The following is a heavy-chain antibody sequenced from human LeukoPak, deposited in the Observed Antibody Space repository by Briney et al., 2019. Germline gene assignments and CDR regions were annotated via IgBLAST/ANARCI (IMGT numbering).Heavy chain of an antibody. CDR3: ARVQRTTGTTGWFDP. CDR1: GGTFSSYA. Sequence: GASVKVSCKASGGTFSSYAISWVRQAPGQGLEWMGGIIPIFGTANYAQKFQGRVTITADESTSTAYMELSSLRSEDTAVYYGARVQRTTGTTGWFDPWGQGTLVTVSS. D-gene: IGHD1-1*01. V-gene: IGHV1-69*13. CDR2: IIPIFGTA. J-gene: IGHJ5*02.